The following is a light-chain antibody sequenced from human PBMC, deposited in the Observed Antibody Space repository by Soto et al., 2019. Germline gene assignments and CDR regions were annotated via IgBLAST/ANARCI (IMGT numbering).Light chain of an antibody. V-gene: IGKV1-39*01. Sequence: DIQMTKSPSSLSTSVGDRVTITCRASQYINNYLHWYQQKPGKAPKLLIFAAYNLQSGVPSRFSGSGSGTDFTLTISSLQPEDFATYYCQQSYSTPPYTFGQGTKLDMK. J-gene: IGKJ2*01. CDR3: QQSYSTPPYT. CDR2: AAY. CDR1: QYINNY.